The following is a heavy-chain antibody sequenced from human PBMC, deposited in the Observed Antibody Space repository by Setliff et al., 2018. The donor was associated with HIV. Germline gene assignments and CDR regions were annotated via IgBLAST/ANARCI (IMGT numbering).Heavy chain of an antibody. D-gene: IGHD1-26*01. J-gene: IGHJ4*02. CDR1: GYTFNAFY. V-gene: IGHV1-46*02. CDR2: INPSGGIT. CDR3: AREPPRRRGTVAEDY. Sequence: ASVKVSCKTSGYTFNAFYIYWVRQAPGPGLEWMGMINPSGGITNYAQKFQGRLTLTRDTSMSTVYMELNSLKSEDTAIYYCAREPPRRRGTVAEDYWGQGTLVT.